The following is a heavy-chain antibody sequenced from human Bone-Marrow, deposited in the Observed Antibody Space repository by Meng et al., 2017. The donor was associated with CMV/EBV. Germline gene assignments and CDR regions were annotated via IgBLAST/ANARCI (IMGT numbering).Heavy chain of an antibody. CDR2: ISAYNGNT. Sequence: ASVKVSCKASGYTFTSYGISWVRQAPGQGLEWMGWISAYNGNTNYAQKLQGRVTITRNTSISTAYMELSSLRSEETAVYYCARGDQLANFDYWGQGTLVTVSS. CDR3: ARGDQLANFDY. D-gene: IGHD2-2*01. J-gene: IGHJ4*02. CDR1: GYTFTSYG. V-gene: IGHV1-18*01.